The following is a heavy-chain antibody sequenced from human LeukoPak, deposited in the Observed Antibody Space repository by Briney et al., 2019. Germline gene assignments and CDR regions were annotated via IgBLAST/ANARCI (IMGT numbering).Heavy chain of an antibody. CDR1: GGSISSGGYY. Sequence: SQTLSLTCTVSGGSISSGGYYWSWIRQHPGKGLEWIGYIYYSGSTYYNPSLKSRVTISVDTSKNQFSLKLSSVTAADTAVYYCARGILPNYDILTGYYTEWFDPWGQGTLVTVSS. V-gene: IGHV4-30-4*08. D-gene: IGHD3-9*01. CDR2: IYYSGST. J-gene: IGHJ5*02. CDR3: ARGILPNYDILTGYYTEWFDP.